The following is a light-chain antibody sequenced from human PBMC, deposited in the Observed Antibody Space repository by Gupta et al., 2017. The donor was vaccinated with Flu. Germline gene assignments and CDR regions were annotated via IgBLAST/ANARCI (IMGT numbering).Light chain of an antibody. Sequence: DVQMPQSPSSVSASIGDRVTITCRASQDISIWVAWYQQKPGKAPKLLIYGASSLHGGVPTRFTGSGSGTDFTLTISSLQPEDFATYYCQQANSFPCTFGPGTKLEIK. J-gene: IGKJ2*02. V-gene: IGKV1-12*01. CDR2: GAS. CDR1: QDISIW. CDR3: QQANSFPCT.